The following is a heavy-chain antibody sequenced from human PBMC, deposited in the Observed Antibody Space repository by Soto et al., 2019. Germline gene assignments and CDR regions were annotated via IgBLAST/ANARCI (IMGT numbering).Heavy chain of an antibody. J-gene: IGHJ6*03. CDR1: GFTFSSYW. CDR2: IKQDGSEK. CDR3: ARSIEGTIFGVVTGPPPYYYYYMDV. V-gene: IGHV3-7*01. Sequence: PGGSLRLSCAASGFTFSSYWMSWVRQAPGKGLEWVANIKQDGSEKYYVDSVKGRFTISRDNAKNSLYLQMNSLRAEDTAVYYCARSIEGTIFGVVTGPPPYYYYYMDVWGKGTTVTVSS. D-gene: IGHD3-3*01.